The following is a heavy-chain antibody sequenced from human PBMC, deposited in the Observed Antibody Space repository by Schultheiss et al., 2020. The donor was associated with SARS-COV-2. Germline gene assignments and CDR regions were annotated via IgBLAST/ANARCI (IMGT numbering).Heavy chain of an antibody. J-gene: IGHJ4*02. V-gene: IGHV3-23*01. CDR2: ISGSGGST. CDR1: GFTFSNAW. Sequence: GGSLRLSCAASGFTFSNAWMNWVRQAPGKGLEWVSAISGSGGSTYYADSVKGRFTISRDNSKNTLYLQMNSLRAEDTAVYYCTSRTPDYSNNLRGDYWGQGTLVTVSS. D-gene: IGHD4-11*01. CDR3: TSRTPDYSNNLRGDY.